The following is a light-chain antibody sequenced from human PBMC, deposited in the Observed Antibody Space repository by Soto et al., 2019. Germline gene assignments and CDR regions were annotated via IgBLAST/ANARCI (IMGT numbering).Light chain of an antibody. CDR1: QNIGDF. CDR2: VAS. Sequence: DIQMTHAPSSLSASVGDRGTITCRASQNIGDFLNWNQQKPGASPRLLIYVASTLQRVVPSRFSGSGSGTDFTLTINSLQPEDFATYYCQQSYSIPLTFGGGNKVDIK. J-gene: IGKJ4*01. V-gene: IGKV1-39*01. CDR3: QQSYSIPLT.